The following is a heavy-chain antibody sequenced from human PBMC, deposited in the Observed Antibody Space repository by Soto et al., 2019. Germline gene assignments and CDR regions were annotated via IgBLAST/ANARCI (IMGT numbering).Heavy chain of an antibody. D-gene: IGHD5-12*01. CDR3: AVAVDIVAMPLPH. CDR2: TIPIFGTA. V-gene: IGHV1-69*13. J-gene: IGHJ4*02. CDR1: GGTFSSYA. Sequence: ASVKVSCKASGGTFSSYAISWVRQAPGQGLEWMGGTIPIFGTANYAQKFQGRVTITADESTSTAYMELSSLRSEDTAVYYCAVAVDIVAMPLPHWGQGTLVTVSS.